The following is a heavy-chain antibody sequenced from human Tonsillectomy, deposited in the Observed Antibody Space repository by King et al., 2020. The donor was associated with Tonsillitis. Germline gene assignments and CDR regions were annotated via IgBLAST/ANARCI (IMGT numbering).Heavy chain of an antibody. Sequence: VQLVESGGGLVKPGGSLRLSCATSGFTFSDAWMSWVRQPPGKGMEWVGRIKTKDKGGAIDYATAVEGRFSISRDDSKNTLYLQMNNLQPEDTAVYYCTRRSSLGGQGTLVTVSS. CDR2: IKTKDKGGAI. J-gene: IGHJ4*02. CDR1: GFTFSDAW. CDR3: TRRSSL. D-gene: IGHD6-13*01. V-gene: IGHV3-15*01.